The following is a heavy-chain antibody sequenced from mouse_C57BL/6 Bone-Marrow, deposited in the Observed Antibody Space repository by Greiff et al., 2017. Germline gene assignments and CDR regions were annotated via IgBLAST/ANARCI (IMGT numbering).Heavy chain of an antibody. CDR1: GYTFTSYW. V-gene: IGHV1-5*01. D-gene: IGHD1-1*01. CDR3: TRGYYYGTDY. CDR2: IYPGTSGT. J-gene: IGHJ2*01. Sequence: EVQLQQSGTVLARPGASVTMSCKTSGYTFTSYWMHWVKQRPGQGLEWIGAIYPGTSGTSYNQKFKGKATLTAVTSSSTAYMELSSLTTEDSAVYYCTRGYYYGTDYWGQGTTVTVSA.